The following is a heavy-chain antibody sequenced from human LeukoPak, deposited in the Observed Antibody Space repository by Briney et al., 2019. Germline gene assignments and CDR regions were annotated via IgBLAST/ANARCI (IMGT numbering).Heavy chain of an antibody. CDR2: ISAYNGNT. V-gene: IGHV1-18*01. D-gene: IGHD3-3*01. J-gene: IGHJ6*03. CDR1: GYTFTSYG. Sequence: GASVKVSCKPSGYTFTSYGISWVRQAPGQGLEWMGWISAYNGNTNYAQKLQGRVTMTTDTSTSTAYMELRSLRSDDTAVYYCARAYYDFWSGYCIGGELWYYYMDVWGKGTTVTVSS. CDR3: ARAYYDFWSGYCIGGELWYYYMDV.